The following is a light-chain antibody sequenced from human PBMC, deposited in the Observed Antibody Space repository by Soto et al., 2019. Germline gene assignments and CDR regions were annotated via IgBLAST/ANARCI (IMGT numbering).Light chain of an antibody. V-gene: IGKV1-27*01. CDR1: QDIGNF. J-gene: IGKJ2*01. Sequence: DIQMTQSPSSLSASVGDRVTLTCRANQDIGNFLAWYQQKPGKVPKPLIYAASTLQSGVPSRFSGSGSGTDFTLTISSLQPEDVATYYCQKYHSVPHTFGQGTKLEIK. CDR2: AAS. CDR3: QKYHSVPHT.